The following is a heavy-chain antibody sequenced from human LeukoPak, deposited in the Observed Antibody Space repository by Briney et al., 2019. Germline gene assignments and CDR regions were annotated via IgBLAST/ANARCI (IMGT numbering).Heavy chain of an antibody. V-gene: IGHV3-33*01. CDR1: GFTFSSYG. CDR3: ARDNYYGSGEDWFDP. Sequence: GRSLRLSCVASGFTFSSYGMHWVRQAPGKGLEWVAVIWYDGSNKYYADSVKGRFTISRDNSKNTLYLQMNSLRAEDTAVYYCARDNYYGSGEDWFDPWGQGTLVTVSS. J-gene: IGHJ5*02. D-gene: IGHD3-10*01. CDR2: IWYDGSNK.